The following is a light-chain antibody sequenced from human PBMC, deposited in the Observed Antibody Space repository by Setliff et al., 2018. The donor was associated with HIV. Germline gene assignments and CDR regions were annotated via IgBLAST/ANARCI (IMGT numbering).Light chain of an antibody. J-gene: IGLJ1*01. Sequence: QSALTQPASVSGSPGQSITISCTGTNSDVGVYNYVSWYQQYPGKAPKLMIYEVSNRPSGVSNRFSGSKSGSTASLTISGLQAEDEAEYYCSSYRSNNPYVFGTGTKVTVL. V-gene: IGLV2-14*01. CDR2: EVS. CDR3: SSYRSNNPYV. CDR1: NSDVGVYNY.